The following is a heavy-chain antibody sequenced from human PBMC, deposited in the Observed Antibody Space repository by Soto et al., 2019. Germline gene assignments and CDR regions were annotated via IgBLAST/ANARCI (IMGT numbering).Heavy chain of an antibody. J-gene: IGHJ6*02. Sequence: ASVNVSCKASGYTFTGYYMHWVRQAPGQGLEWMGWINPNSGGTNYAQKFQGWVTMTRDTSISTAYMELSRLRSDDTAVYYCATERFITGTDKYYYYGMDVWGQGTTVTVSS. CDR2: INPNSGGT. CDR3: ATERFITGTDKYYYYGMDV. D-gene: IGHD1-20*01. CDR1: GYTFTGYY. V-gene: IGHV1-2*04.